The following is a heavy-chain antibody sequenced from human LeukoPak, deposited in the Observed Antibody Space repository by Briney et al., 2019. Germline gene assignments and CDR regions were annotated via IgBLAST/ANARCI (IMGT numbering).Heavy chain of an antibody. V-gene: IGHV3-7*01. J-gene: IGHJ4*02. CDR1: GLTFSSYW. CDR2: IKPDGSGK. D-gene: IGHD6-13*01. CDR3: ARCAVAAAGDY. Sequence: PGGSLRLSCAASGLTFSSYWMSWVRQAPGKGPEWVANIKPDGSGKYYVDSVKGRFTISRDSAENSLFLHMNSLRAEDTAVYYCARCAVAAAGDYWGRGTLVTVSS.